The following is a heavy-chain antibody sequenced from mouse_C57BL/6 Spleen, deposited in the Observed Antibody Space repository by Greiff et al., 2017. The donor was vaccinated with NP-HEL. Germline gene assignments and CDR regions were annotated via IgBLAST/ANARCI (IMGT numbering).Heavy chain of an antibody. Sequence: EVQLQESGPGLVKPSQSLSLTCSVTGYSITSGYYWNWIRQFPGNKLEWMGYISYDGRNNYNPSLKNRISITRNTSKNQFFLKLNSVTTEDTATYYCARVFPYYAMDYWGQGTSVTVSS. V-gene: IGHV3-6*01. J-gene: IGHJ4*01. CDR3: ARVFPYYAMDY. CDR1: GYSITSGYY. CDR2: ISYDGRN.